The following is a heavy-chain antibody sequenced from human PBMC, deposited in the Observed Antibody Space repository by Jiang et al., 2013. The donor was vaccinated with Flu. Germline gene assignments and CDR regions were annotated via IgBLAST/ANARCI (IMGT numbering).Heavy chain of an antibody. CDR2: IYYSGST. J-gene: IGHJ6*02. CDR1: GGSVSSGSYY. CDR3: AREGRVRGTYYYGMDV. Sequence: SLTCTVSGGSVSSGSYYWSWIRQPPGKGLEWIGYIYYSGSTNYNPSLKSRVTISVDTSKNQFSLKLSSVTAADTAVYYCAREGRVRGTYYYGMDVWGQGTTVTVSS. V-gene: IGHV4-61*01. D-gene: IGHD3-10*01.